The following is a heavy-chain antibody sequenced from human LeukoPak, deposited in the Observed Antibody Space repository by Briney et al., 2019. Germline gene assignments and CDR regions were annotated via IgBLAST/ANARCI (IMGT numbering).Heavy chain of an antibody. J-gene: IGHJ4*02. D-gene: IGHD1-7*01. Sequence: SETLSLTCSVSGDSISNSLYYWGWIRQPPGKGLEWIGNIYYSGSTYFNTSLKSRVTILLDTSKNQFSLKLTSVTAADTAVYYCARGRNWNYESHLDYWGQGTLVTVSS. CDR2: IYYSGST. CDR3: ARGRNWNYESHLDY. CDR1: GDSISNSLYY. V-gene: IGHV4-39*07.